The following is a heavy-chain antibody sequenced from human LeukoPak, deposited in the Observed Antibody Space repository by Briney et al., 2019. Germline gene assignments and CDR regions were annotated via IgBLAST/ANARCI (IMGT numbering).Heavy chain of an antibody. CDR2: FDPEDGET. CDR1: GYTLTELS. D-gene: IGHD3/OR15-3a*01. CDR3: ATAVADWLSLSHYYFDY. V-gene: IGHV1-24*01. Sequence: ALVKVSCKVSGYTLTELSMHWVRQAPGKGLEWMGGFDPEDGETIYAQKFQGRVTMTEDTSTDTAYMELSSLRSEDTAVYYCATAVADWLSLSHYYFDYWGQGTLVTVSS. J-gene: IGHJ4*02.